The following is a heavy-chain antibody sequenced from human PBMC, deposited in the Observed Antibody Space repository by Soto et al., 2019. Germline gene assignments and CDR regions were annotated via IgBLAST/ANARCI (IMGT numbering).Heavy chain of an antibody. V-gene: IGHV1-46*01. CDR3: ARENGVVPAAVQGWGMDV. J-gene: IGHJ6*02. CDR1: GYTFTSYY. CDR2: INPSGGST. Sequence: ASVKVSCKASGYTFTSYYMHWVRQAPGQGLEWMGIINPSGGSTSYAQKFQGRVTMTRDTSTSTVYMELSSLRSEDTAVYYCARENGVVPAAVQGWGMDVWGQGTTVTVSS. D-gene: IGHD2-2*01.